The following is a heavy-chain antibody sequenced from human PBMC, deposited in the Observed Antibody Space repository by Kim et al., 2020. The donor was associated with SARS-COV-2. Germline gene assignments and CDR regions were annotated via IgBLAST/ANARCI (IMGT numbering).Heavy chain of an antibody. D-gene: IGHD2-2*01. V-gene: IGHV3-11*06. CDR1: GFTFSDYY. Sequence: GGSLRLSCAASGFTFSDYYMSWIRQAPGKGLEWVSYISSSSSYTNYADSVKGRFTISRDNAKNSLYLQMNSLRAEDTAVYYCARVVGAEANWFDPWGQGTLVTVSS. CDR2: ISSSSSYT. J-gene: IGHJ5*02. CDR3: ARVVGAEANWFDP.